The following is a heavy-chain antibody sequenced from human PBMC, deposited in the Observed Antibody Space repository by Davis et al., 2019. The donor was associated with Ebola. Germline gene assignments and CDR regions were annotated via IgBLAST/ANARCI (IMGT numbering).Heavy chain of an antibody. J-gene: IGHJ4*02. CDR2: ISSTSRTT. CDR3: ARDLNYAFEY. Sequence: PGGSLRLSCATSGFSFSTYAMNWVRQAPGKGLDWVSYISSTSRTTYYADSVKGRFTISRDSAKNPLYLQMNSLRDEDTAVYYCARDLNYAFEYWGLGTLVTVSS. CDR1: GFSFSTYA. D-gene: IGHD1-7*01. V-gene: IGHV3-48*02.